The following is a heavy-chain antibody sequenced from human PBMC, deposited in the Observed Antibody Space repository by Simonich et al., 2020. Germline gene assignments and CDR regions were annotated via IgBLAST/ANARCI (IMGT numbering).Heavy chain of an antibody. D-gene: IGHD4-4*01. J-gene: IGHJ3*02. CDR2: LNSDCVST. Sequence: EVQLVESGGGLVQPGGSLRLSCAASGLTVSSYCMHWVRQSPGKGVGLISRLNSDCVSTNYEASVKSQFTISRDNSKNTLYLQMNSLRAEDTAVYYCARDYSNYDAFDIWGQGTMVTVSS. CDR3: ARDYSNYDAFDI. CDR1: GLTVSSYC. V-gene: IGHV3-74*01.